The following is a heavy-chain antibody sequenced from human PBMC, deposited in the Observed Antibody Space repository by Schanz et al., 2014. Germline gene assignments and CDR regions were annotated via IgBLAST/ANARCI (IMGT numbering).Heavy chain of an antibody. CDR2: IKRDGSEK. J-gene: IGHJ4*02. D-gene: IGHD3-10*01. CDR1: GFTLSSYG. V-gene: IGHV3-7*03. Sequence: VRLVESGGGVVQPGRSLRLSCAASGFTLSSYGMHWVRQAPGKGLEWVANIKRDGSEKNYLDSVKGRFTISRDNSKNSLYLQMNSLRAEDTAVYYCARIGGSVFDYWAQGTLVTVSS. CDR3: ARIGGSVFDY.